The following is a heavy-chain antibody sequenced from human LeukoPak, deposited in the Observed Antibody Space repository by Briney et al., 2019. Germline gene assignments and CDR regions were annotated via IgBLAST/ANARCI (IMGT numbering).Heavy chain of an antibody. D-gene: IGHD6-13*01. J-gene: IGHJ4*02. CDR2: ISSSSSYI. V-gene: IGHV3-21*01. CDR3: AGVWSPLYTSSWPYYFDY. CDR1: GFTVSSYS. Sequence: GGSLRLSCAASGFTVSSYSMNWVRQAPGKGLEWVSSISSSSSYIYSADSVKGRFTISRDNAKNSLYLQMNSLRVEDTAVYYCAGVWSPLYTSSWPYYFDYWGQGTLVTVSS.